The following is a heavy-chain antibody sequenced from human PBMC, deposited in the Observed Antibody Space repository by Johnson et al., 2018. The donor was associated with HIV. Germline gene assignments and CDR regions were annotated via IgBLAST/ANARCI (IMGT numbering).Heavy chain of an antibody. CDR1: GFTVSSNY. V-gene: IGHV3-13*01. D-gene: IGHD6-19*01. CDR2: IGTAGDT. CDR3: ARSGGAVAGVDAFDI. J-gene: IGHJ3*02. Sequence: EVQLVESGGGLIQPGGSLRLSCAASGFTVSSNYMSWVRQAPGKGLEWVSAIGTAGDTYYPGPVKGRFTISRENAKNSLYLQMNSLRAGDTAVYYCARSGGAVAGVDAFDIWGQGTMVTVSS.